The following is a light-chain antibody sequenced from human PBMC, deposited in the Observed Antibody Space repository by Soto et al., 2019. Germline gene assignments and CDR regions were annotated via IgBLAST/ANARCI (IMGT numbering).Light chain of an antibody. J-gene: IGLJ3*02. V-gene: IGLV1-40*01. CDR1: SSNIGAGYD. Sequence: QSVLTQPPSVSGAPGQRVTISCTGSSSNIGAGYDVHWYQQLPGTAPKLLIYGNSNRPSGVPDRFSGSKSGTSASLAITGLQADDEADYYCQSYDSSLSAQVFGGGTKVTVL. CDR2: GNS. CDR3: QSYDSSLSAQV.